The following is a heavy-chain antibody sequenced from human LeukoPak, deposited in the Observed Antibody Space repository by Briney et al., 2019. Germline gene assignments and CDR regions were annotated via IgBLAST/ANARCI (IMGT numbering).Heavy chain of an antibody. CDR1: GFTFSSYA. V-gene: IGHV3-21*01. CDR2: ISSSSSYI. D-gene: IGHD6-13*01. CDR3: ARTIGIAAAGFDY. J-gene: IGHJ4*02. Sequence: GGSLRLSCAASGFTFSSYAMNWVRQAPGKGLEWVSSISSSSSYIYYADSVKGRFTISRDNAKNSLYLQMNSLRAEDTAVYYCARTIGIAAAGFDYWGQGTLVTVSS.